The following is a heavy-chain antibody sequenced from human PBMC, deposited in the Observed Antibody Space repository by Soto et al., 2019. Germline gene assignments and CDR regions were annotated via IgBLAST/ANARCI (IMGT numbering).Heavy chain of an antibody. CDR2: IYSGGST. CDR3: ASFMATFMVRGVIIPDP. V-gene: IGHV3-66*01. CDR1: GFTVSSNY. Sequence: EVQLVESGGGLVQPGGSLRLSCAASGFTVSSNYMSWVRQAPGKGLEWVSVIYSGGSTYYADSVKGRFTISRDNSKNTLYLQMNSLRAEDTAVYYCASFMATFMVRGVIIPDPWGQGTLVTVSS. D-gene: IGHD3-10*01. J-gene: IGHJ5*02.